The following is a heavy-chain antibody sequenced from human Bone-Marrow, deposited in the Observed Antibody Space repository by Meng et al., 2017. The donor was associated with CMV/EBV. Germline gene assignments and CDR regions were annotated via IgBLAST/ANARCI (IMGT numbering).Heavy chain of an antibody. D-gene: IGHD3-3*01. CDR2: IIPILGTT. CDR1: GGTFNIYA. V-gene: IGHV1-69*05. Sequence: SVKVSCKASGGTFNIYAITWVRQAPGQGLEWMGGIIPILGTTIYARELQGRVTISTDESTSTAYMELSCLRSEDTAVYYCARVPGYDLWSGYRGMDVWGQGTTVTVSS. CDR3: ARVPGYDLWSGYRGMDV. J-gene: IGHJ6*02.